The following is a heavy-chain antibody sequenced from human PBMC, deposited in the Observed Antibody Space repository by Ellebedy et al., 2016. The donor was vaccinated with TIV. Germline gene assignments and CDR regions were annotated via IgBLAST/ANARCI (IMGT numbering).Heavy chain of an antibody. J-gene: IGHJ4*02. V-gene: IGHV3-74*01. CDR3: ARDFQGDGYSHYEN. Sequence: PGGSLRLSCEASGFIFSKYWMLWVRQAPGKGLEWVPRINRDASTRTYADSVKGRFTISRDNARDTVYLQMDNLRAEDTAVYYCARDFQGDGYSHYENWGQGTVVTVSS. CDR1: GFIFSKYW. D-gene: IGHD5-24*01. CDR2: INRDASTR.